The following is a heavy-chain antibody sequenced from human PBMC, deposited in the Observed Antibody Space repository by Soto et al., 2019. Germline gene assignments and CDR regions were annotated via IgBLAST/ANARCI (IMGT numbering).Heavy chain of an antibody. V-gene: IGHV3-23*01. D-gene: IGHD4-17*01. CDR1: GLSFSTYP. CDR3: AKILSSLTTYYYGMDV. Sequence: GGSLGLSCVASGLSFSTYPMIWVRQAPGKRLEGVSSISGSGSDTYYIDSVKGRFTISRDNSKNTVYLQMNSLGAEDTAVYYCAKILSSLTTYYYGMDVWGQGTTVTVSS. J-gene: IGHJ6*02. CDR2: ISGSGSDT.